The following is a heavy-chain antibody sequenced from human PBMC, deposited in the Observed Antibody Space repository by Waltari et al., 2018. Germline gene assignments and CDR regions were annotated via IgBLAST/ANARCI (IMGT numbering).Heavy chain of an antibody. D-gene: IGHD4-17*01. CDR2: FDPEDGEI. CDR3: TSILGTTVCNPRPFDY. V-gene: IGHV1-24*01. J-gene: IGHJ4*02. Sequence: QVQLVQSGAEVRKPGASVKVSCKVSGYPVTELSMHWVRLAPGKGLEWMGGFDPEDGEIIYAQKVQGRVTMTEDTSTDTAYMELSSLRSEDTTFYYCTSILGTTVCNPRPFDYWGQGTLVTVSS. CDR1: GYPVTELS.